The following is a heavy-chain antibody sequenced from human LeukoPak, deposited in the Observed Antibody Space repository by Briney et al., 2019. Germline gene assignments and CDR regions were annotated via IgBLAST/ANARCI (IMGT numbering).Heavy chain of an antibody. D-gene: IGHD1-26*01. J-gene: IGHJ4*02. Sequence: GGSLRLSCAASGFTFSSYGMHWVRQAPGKGLEWVAFIRYDGSNKYYADSVKGRFTISRDNSKNTLYLQMSSLRDEDTAVYYCAKDYSGSYYGTGFDYWGQGTLVSVSS. CDR1: GFTFSSYG. V-gene: IGHV3-30*02. CDR3: AKDYSGSYYGTGFDY. CDR2: IRYDGSNK.